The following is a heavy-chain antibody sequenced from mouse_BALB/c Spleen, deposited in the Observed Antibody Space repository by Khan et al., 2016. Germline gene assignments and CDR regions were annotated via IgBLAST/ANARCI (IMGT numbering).Heavy chain of an antibody. CDR3: ASYYYGSSYFDY. V-gene: IGHV3-2*02. D-gene: IGHD1-1*01. J-gene: IGHJ2*01. Sequence: EVQLQESGPGLVKPSQSLSLTCTVTGYSITSDYAWNWIRQFPGNKLEWMGYISYSGSTSYNPSLKSRISITRDTSKNQFFLQLNSVTTEDTATXSCASYYYGSSYFDYWGQGTTLTVSS. CDR1: GYSITSDYA. CDR2: ISYSGST.